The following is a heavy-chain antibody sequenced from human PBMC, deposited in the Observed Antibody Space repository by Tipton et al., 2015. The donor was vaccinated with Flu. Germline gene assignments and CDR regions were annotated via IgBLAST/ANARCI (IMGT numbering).Heavy chain of an antibody. CDR1: GFTFSDYG. CDR2: ISYDGREK. J-gene: IGHJ6*02. Sequence: SLRLSCVVSGFTFSDYGMHWVRQAPGKGLEWVAVISYDGREKFHADSLKGRFTISRDNSRNTVYLQTNSLRGDDTAVYYCAKDLGFGLVDAPYISGMDVWGQGTTVTVSS. D-gene: IGHD3-10*01. V-gene: IGHV3-30*18. CDR3: AKDLGFGLVDAPYISGMDV.